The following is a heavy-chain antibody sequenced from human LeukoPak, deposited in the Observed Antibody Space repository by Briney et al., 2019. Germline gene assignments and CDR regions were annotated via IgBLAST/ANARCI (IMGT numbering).Heavy chain of an antibody. J-gene: IGHJ5*02. CDR2: IYYSGST. D-gene: IGHD3-22*01. Sequence: SETLSLTCTVSGGSVSSINWWSWVRQPPGKGLEWIGNIYYSGSTYYNPSLKSRVTISVDTSKNQFSLRLSSVTAADTAVYYCARLGTGYDSSGYSIGWFDPWGQGTLVTVSS. CDR3: ARLGTGYDSSGYSIGWFDP. V-gene: IGHV4-39*01. CDR1: GGSVSSINW.